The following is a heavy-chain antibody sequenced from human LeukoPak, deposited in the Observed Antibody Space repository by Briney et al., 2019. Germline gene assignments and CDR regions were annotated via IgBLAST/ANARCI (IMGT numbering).Heavy chain of an antibody. CDR2: IYYSGST. Sequence: SETLSLTCTVSGDSISSYYWSWIRQPPGMALEGIGYIYYSGSTNYNPSLKGQVTNSVGPSKHQFSLTLSSVTAADTDVYYCARQSGYSSSFDYWGQGTLVTVSS. J-gene: IGHJ4*02. D-gene: IGHD6-6*01. CDR1: GDSISSYY. CDR3: ARQSGYSSSFDY. V-gene: IGHV4-59*08.